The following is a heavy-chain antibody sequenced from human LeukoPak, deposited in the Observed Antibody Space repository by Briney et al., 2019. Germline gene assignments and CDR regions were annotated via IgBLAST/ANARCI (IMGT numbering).Heavy chain of an antibody. D-gene: IGHD6-6*01. J-gene: IGHJ4*02. Sequence: PGGSLRLSCAASGFTFSSHSMNWVRQAPGKGLEWVSYISSSGSTIFYADSVKGRFTISRDNAKNSLYLQMNSLRAEDTAVYYCARDLEYTTSSGDYWGQGTLVIVSS. CDR3: ARDLEYTTSSGDY. CDR1: GFTFSSHS. V-gene: IGHV3-48*04. CDR2: ISSSGSTI.